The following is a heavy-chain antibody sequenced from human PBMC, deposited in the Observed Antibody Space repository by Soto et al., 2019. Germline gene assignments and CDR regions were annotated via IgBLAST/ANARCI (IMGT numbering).Heavy chain of an antibody. CDR2: NNHSGST. V-gene: IGHV4-34*01. D-gene: IGHD3-3*01. CDR1: GGSFSGYY. CDR3: ASRRFLEWLPYYYYGMDV. Sequence: PSETLSLTCAVYGGSFSGYYWSWIRQPPGKGLEWIGENNHSGSTNYNPSLKSRVTISVDTSKNQFSLKLSSVTAADTAVYYCASRRFLEWLPYYYYGMDVWGQGTTVTVSS. J-gene: IGHJ6*02.